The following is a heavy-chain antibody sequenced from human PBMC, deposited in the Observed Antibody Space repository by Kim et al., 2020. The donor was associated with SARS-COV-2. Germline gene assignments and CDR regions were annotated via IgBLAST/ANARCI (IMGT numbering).Heavy chain of an antibody. J-gene: IGHJ5*02. CDR3: VRDKYGSAPRNWFDP. CDR2: INSDGSST. D-gene: IGHD3-10*01. V-gene: IGHV3-74*01. CDR1: GFTLSGYW. Sequence: GSLRLSCAASGFTLSGYWMHWVRQAPGKGLIWVSRINSDGSSTTYADSMKGRFTVSRDNAKNTLYLQMNSLRAEDTAVYYCVRDKYGSAPRNWFDPWGQGTLVTVSS.